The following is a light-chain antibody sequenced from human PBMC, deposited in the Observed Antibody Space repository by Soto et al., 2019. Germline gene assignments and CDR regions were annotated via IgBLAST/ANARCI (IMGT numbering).Light chain of an antibody. V-gene: IGKV3-15*01. CDR1: QSISYN. CDR3: QKYNNWPPYT. Sequence: EIVMTQSPATLSVSPGERATLSCRASQSISYNLAGYQQKPGQAPRILIYGASTRATGIPARFSGSGSGTEFTPTISSLQSEDFAVYYCQKYNNWPPYTVGQGTKLEIK. CDR2: GAS. J-gene: IGKJ2*01.